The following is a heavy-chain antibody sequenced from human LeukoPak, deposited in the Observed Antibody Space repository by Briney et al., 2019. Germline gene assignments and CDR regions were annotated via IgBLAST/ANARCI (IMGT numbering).Heavy chain of an antibody. Sequence: SETLSLTCAVYGGSFSAYYWSWIRQPPGKGLEWIGEINHSGTTNYTPSLKSRVTISVDTSENQFSLKLSSVTAADTAVYYCARGPMAGEVPAARGDHWFDPWGQGTLVTVSS. CDR1: GGSFSAYY. V-gene: IGHV4-34*01. J-gene: IGHJ5*02. D-gene: IGHD2-2*01. CDR3: ARGPMAGEVPAARGDHWFDP. CDR2: INHSGTT.